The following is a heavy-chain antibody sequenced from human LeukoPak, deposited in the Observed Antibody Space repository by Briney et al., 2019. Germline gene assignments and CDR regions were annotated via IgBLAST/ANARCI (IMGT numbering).Heavy chain of an antibody. D-gene: IGHD2-15*01. CDR3: ARVSCGGGSCHDY. CDR1: GFTFSDHY. CDR2: ISNSNGYT. J-gene: IGHJ4*02. Sequence: PGGSLRLSCAASGFTFSDHYMSWIRQAPGKGPEWVSYISNSNGYTNYADSVKGRFTISRDNAKNSLYLQMNSLRAEDTAVYYCARVSCGGGSCHDYWGQGTLVTVSS. V-gene: IGHV3-11*05.